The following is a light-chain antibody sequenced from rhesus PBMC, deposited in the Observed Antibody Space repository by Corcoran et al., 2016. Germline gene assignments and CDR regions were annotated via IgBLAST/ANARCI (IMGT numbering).Light chain of an antibody. CDR2: KAS. V-gene: IGKV1-22*01. CDR1: QSISSW. J-gene: IGKJ3*01. Sequence: DIQMTQSPSSLSASVGDTVTITCRASQSISSWLAWYQQKPGKAHKLRIYKASTLQSGVPSRFSGSGSGKDFTLTISSLQSEDFAIYYCQQYSSSPFPFGPGTKLDIK. CDR3: QQYSSSPFP.